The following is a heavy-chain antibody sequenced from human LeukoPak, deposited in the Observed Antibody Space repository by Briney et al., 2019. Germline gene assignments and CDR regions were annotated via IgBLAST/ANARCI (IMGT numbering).Heavy chain of an antibody. CDR1: GGSISSGGYY. J-gene: IGHJ6*02. Sequence: SETLSLTCTVSGGSISSGGYYWSWIRQHAGKGLEWIGYIYYSGSTYYNPSLKSRVTISVDTSKNQFSLKLSSVTAADTAVYYCARDPIVVVPAARGVDYYYYGMDVWGQGTTVTVSS. V-gene: IGHV4-31*03. D-gene: IGHD2-2*01. CDR2: IYYSGST. CDR3: ARDPIVVVPAARGVDYYYYGMDV.